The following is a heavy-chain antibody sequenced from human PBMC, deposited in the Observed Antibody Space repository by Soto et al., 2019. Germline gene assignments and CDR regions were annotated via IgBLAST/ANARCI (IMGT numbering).Heavy chain of an antibody. Sequence: ASVKVSCKASGGTFSSYAISWVRQAPGQGLEWMGGIIPIFGTANYAQKFQGRVTITADESTSTAYMELSSLRSEDTAVYYCARDLDIAAAGTGTDYWGQGPLVTVSS. CDR2: IIPIFGTA. CDR3: ARDLDIAAAGTGTDY. V-gene: IGHV1-69*13. J-gene: IGHJ4*02. CDR1: GGTFSSYA. D-gene: IGHD6-13*01.